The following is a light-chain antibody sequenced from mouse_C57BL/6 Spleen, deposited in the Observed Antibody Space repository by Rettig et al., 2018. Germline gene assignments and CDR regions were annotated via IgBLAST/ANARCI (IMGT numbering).Light chain of an antibody. CDR1: SSVSS. J-gene: IGKJ4*01. V-gene: IGKV4-55*01. CDR3: QQWSSYPFT. CDR2: DTS. Sequence: QIVLTQSPAIMSAFPGEKVTVTCSASSSVSSMYWYQQKPGSSPRLLIYDTSNLASGVPVRFSGSGSGTSYSLTISRLEAEDAATYYCQQWSSYPFTFGSGTKLEIK.